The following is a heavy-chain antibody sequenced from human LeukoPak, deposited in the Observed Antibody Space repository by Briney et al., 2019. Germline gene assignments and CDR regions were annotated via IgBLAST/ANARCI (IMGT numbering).Heavy chain of an antibody. D-gene: IGHD2-21*02. CDR2: INPNSGGT. CDR1: GYTFTSYD. Sequence: ASVKVACKASGYTFTSYDINWVRQATGQGLEWMGWINPNSGGTNYAQKFQGRVTLTSDTSISTAYMELNSPRSDDTAVYYCARGLGFIVVVTSSPDAFDIWGQGTMVTVSS. V-gene: IGHV1-2*02. J-gene: IGHJ3*02. CDR3: ARGLGFIVVVTSSPDAFDI.